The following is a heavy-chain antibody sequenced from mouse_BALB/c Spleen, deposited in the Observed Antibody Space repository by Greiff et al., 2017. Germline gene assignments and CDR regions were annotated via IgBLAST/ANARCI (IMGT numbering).Heavy chain of an antibody. Sequence: DVQLQESGAELVKPGASVKLSCTASGFNIKDTYMHWVKQRPEQGLEWIGRIDPANGNTKYDPKFQGKATITADTSSNTAYLQLSSLTSEDTAVYYCARFYGNYGGFAYWGQGTLVTVSA. CDR2: IDPANGNT. CDR3: ARFYGNYGGFAY. D-gene: IGHD2-1*01. V-gene: IGHV14-3*02. CDR1: GFNIKDTY. J-gene: IGHJ3*01.